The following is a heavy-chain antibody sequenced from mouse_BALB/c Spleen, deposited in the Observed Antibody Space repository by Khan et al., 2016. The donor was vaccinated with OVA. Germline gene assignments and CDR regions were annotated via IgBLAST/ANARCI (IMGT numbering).Heavy chain of an antibody. D-gene: IGHD1-1*01. CDR1: GYTFTSYT. CDR3: AREDGSSLSYWYFDV. J-gene: IGHJ1*01. V-gene: IGHV1-4*01. Sequence: QVQLQQSGAELARPGASVKMSCKASGYTFTSYTMHWVKQRPGQGLEWIGYINPSSGYTNYNQKFKDKATLTVDKSSSTAYMQLSSLTSEDSAVYYCAREDGSSLSYWYFDVWGAGTTVTVSS. CDR2: INPSSGYT.